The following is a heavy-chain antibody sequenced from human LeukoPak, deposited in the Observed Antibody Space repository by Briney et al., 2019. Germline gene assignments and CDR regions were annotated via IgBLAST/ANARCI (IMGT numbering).Heavy chain of an antibody. CDR2: IYYSGST. J-gene: IGHJ4*02. D-gene: IGHD3-10*01. CDR3: ARRSDYSGSGSYYYFDY. V-gene: IGHV4-31*03. CDR1: GGSISSGGYY. Sequence: SRTLSLTCTVSGGSISSGGYYWSWIRQHPGKGLEWIGYIYYSGSTYYNPSLKSRVTISVDTSKSQFSLKLTSVSAADTAVYYCARRSDYSGSGSYYYFDYWGQGILVTVSS.